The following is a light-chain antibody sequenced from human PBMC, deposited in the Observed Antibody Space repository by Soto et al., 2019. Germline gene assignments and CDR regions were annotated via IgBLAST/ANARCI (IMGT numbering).Light chain of an antibody. V-gene: IGKV3-20*01. Sequence: EVVLTQSPGALSLSPGERATLSCRASHSVDSSYFAWYQQRPGQAPRLLIYETSSRATGIPDRFSGSGSGTDFTLTVSRLEPEDFAVYFCQQYGSYPLIFGGGTKVEIK. CDR1: HSVDSSY. J-gene: IGKJ4*01. CDR3: QQYGSYPLI. CDR2: ETS.